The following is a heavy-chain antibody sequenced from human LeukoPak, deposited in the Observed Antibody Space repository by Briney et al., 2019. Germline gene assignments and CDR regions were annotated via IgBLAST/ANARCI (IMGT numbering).Heavy chain of an antibody. J-gene: IGHJ4*02. D-gene: IGHD2-15*01. CDR1: GFTFSSYA. Sequence: PGGSLRLSCAASGFTFSSYAMSWVRQAPGKGLEWVSAISGSGGSTYYADSVKGRFTISRDNSKNTLYLQMNSLRAEDTAVYYCARQRGYCSSGSCYFDYWGQGTLVTVSS. CDR2: ISGSGGST. CDR3: ARQRGYCSSGSCYFDY. V-gene: IGHV3-23*01.